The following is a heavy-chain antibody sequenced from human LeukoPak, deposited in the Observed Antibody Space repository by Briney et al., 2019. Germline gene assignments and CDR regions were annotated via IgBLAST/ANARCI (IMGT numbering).Heavy chain of an antibody. D-gene: IGHD2-2*01. CDR2: ISSSSSYI. Sequence: GGSRRLSCASSGFTFSSYSMNWVRHAPGKGLEGVSSISSSSSYIYYADSVKGRFTISRDNAKNSLYLQMNSLRAEDTAVYYCARDLLKTYIVVVPAAFDPWGQGTLVTVSS. V-gene: IGHV3-21*01. CDR3: ARDLLKTYIVVVPAAFDP. CDR1: GFTFSSYS. J-gene: IGHJ5*02.